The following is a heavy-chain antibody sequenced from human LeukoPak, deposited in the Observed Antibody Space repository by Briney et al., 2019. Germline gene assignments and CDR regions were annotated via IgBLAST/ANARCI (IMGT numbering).Heavy chain of an antibody. CDR1: GFTFSNAW. J-gene: IGHJ4*02. CDR3: TTQRSRITMVRGVIRSDH. Sequence: PGGSLRLSCAASGFTFSNAWMSWVRQGPGKGLEWVGRITSKTDGWTTDYAAPVKGRFTISRDDSKNTLYLQMNSLKTEDTAVYYCTTQRSRITMVRGVIRSDHWGQGTLVTVSS. V-gene: IGHV3-15*01. CDR2: ITSKTDGWTT. D-gene: IGHD3-10*01.